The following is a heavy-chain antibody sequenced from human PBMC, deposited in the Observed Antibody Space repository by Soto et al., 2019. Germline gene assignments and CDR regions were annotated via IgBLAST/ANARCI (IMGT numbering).Heavy chain of an antibody. J-gene: IGHJ6*02. D-gene: IGHD3-22*01. V-gene: IGHV3-23*01. Sequence: GGSLRFSCAASGFTFSSYAMSWVRQAPGKGLEWVSAISGSGGSTYYADSVKGRFTISRDNSKNTLYLQMNSLRAEDTAVYYCAKGHRPVDDSSGYYPESYYYYGMDVWGQGTTVTVSS. CDR2: ISGSGGST. CDR1: GFTFSSYA. CDR3: AKGHRPVDDSSGYYPESYYYYGMDV.